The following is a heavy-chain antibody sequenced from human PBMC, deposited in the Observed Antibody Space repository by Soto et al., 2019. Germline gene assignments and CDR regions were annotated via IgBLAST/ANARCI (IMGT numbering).Heavy chain of an antibody. CDR1: GFTFSSSD. CDR3: ARGGGFGEQYSDAFDI. Sequence: EVQLVESGGGLVQAGGSLRLSCAASGFTFSSSDMHWVRQVTGGGLEWVSVIGTTGHAYYADSVKGRFIITRENARNSVFLQMNSLRDGDTAVYFCARGGGFGEQYSDAFDIWGQGTMVTVSS. CDR2: IGTTGHA. V-gene: IGHV3-13*01. D-gene: IGHD3-10*01. J-gene: IGHJ3*02.